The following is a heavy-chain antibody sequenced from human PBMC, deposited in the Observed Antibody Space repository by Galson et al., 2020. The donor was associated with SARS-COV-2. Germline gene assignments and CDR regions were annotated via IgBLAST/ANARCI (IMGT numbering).Heavy chain of an antibody. D-gene: IGHD1-20*01. CDR2: ITSSSSYI. V-gene: IGHV3-21*01. J-gene: IGHJ4*02. Sequence: GESLKISCAASGFTFSSYSMNWVRQAPGKGLEWVSSITSSSSYIYYADSVKGRFTISRDNAKNSLYLQMNSLRAEDTAVYYCARDPKQYNWNDAIYYFDYWGQGTLVTVSS. CDR3: ARDPKQYNWNDAIYYFDY. CDR1: GFTFSSYS.